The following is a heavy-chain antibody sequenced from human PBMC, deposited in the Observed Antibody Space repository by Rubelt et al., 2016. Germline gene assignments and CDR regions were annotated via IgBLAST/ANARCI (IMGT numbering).Heavy chain of an antibody. CDR3: ARDLNDSLDY. CDR2: VYYSGST. J-gene: IGHJ4*02. D-gene: IGHD3-3*01. CDR1: GGSFSGYY. Sequence: QVQLQQWGAGLLKPSETLSLTCAVYGGSFSGYYWSWIRQPPGKGLEWIGYVYYSGSTNYNPSLKSRVTISVDTSKNQFSLKLSSVTAADTGVYYCARDLNDSLDYWGQGTPVTVSS. V-gene: IGHV4-34*11.